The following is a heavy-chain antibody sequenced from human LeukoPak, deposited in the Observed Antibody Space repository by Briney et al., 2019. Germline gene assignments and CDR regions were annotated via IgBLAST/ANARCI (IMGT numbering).Heavy chain of an antibody. V-gene: IGHV5-51*01. CDR1: GNSFTNSW. CDR2: IYPDDSDI. CDR3: ARQTTMTTNFDS. Sequence: GESLKISCKGSGNSFTNSWIAWVRQMPGKGLEWMGIIYPDDSDIIYSPSFQGLVTISADRSISTAYLQWSSLKTSDSAIYYCARQTTMTTNFDSWGQGTLVTVPS. D-gene: IGHD4-11*01. J-gene: IGHJ4*02.